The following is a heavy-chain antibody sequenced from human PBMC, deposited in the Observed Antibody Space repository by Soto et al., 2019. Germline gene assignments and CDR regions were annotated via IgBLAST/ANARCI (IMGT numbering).Heavy chain of an antibody. CDR3: TKEKSVMYSGYDAFDI. CDR2: ITGSGDT. CDR1: GFTFSSYE. V-gene: IGHV3-48*03. D-gene: IGHD5-12*01. J-gene: IGHJ3*02. Sequence: EVQLVESGGGLVQPGGSLRLSCAASGFTFSSYEMDWVRQAPGEGLEWLAHITGSGDTLYADSVKGRFTISRDNADTSLYLQMDSLRAEDTAVYYCTKEKSVMYSGYDAFDIWGRGTMVIVSS.